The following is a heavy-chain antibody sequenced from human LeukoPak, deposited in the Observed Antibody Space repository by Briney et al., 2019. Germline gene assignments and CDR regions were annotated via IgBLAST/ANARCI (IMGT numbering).Heavy chain of an antibody. CDR1: GYSIGSGYY. CDR3: AMAGYGDYDWFDP. J-gene: IGHJ5*02. D-gene: IGHD4-17*01. CDR2: IYHSGST. Sequence: SETLSLTCAVSGYSIGSGYYWGWIRQPPGKGLEWIGSIYHSGSTYYDPSLKSRVTISVDTSKNQFSLKLSSVTAADTAVYYCAMAGYGDYDWFDPWGQGTLVTVSS. V-gene: IGHV4-38-2*01.